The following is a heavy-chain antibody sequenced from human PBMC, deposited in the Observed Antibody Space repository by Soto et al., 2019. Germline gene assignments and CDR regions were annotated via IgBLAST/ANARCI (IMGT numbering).Heavy chain of an antibody. V-gene: IGHV1-8*01. D-gene: IGHD3-10*01. CDR3: ARAPQNSRGYYYGIDV. Sequence: GASVKVSCKASGYTFTSYDISWVRQATGQGLEWMGRMNPNSGNTGYAQKFQGRVTVTRNTSTSTVYMELTSLRSEDTGVYFCARAPQNSRGYYYGIDVWGQGTTVNVSS. CDR2: MNPNSGNT. J-gene: IGHJ6*02. CDR1: GYTFTSYD.